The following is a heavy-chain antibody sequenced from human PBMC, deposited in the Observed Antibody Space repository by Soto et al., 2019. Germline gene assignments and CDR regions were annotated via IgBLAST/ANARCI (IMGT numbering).Heavy chain of an antibody. CDR1: GGTFSSYS. CDR3: ARGGAVVVPGAVDRHNWFDP. J-gene: IGHJ5*02. V-gene: IGHV1-69*02. CDR2: VIPILGMA. Sequence: QVQLVQSGAEVKKPGSSVKVSCEASGGTFSSYSFSWVRQAPGHGLEWMGRVIPILGMANYAQKFQGRVTITEDKSTSTVYMEMSSLRSEDTAVYYCARGGAVVVPGAVDRHNWFDPWGQGTLVTVSS. D-gene: IGHD2-2*01.